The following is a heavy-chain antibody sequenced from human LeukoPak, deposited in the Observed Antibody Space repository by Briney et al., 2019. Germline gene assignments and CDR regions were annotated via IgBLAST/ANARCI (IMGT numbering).Heavy chain of an antibody. CDR2: ISYDGSNK. J-gene: IGHJ4*02. Sequence: PGGSLRLSCAASGFTFSSYAMHWVRQAPGKGLEWVAVISYDGSNKYYADSVKGRFTISRDNSKNTLYLQMNSLRAEDTAVYYCARDRVEAFYFDYWGQGTLVTASS. CDR1: GFTFSSYA. CDR3: ARDRVEAFYFDY. V-gene: IGHV3-30-3*01. D-gene: IGHD1-26*01.